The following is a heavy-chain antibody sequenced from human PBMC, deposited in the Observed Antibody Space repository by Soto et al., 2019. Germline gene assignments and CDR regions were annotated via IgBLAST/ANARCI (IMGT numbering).Heavy chain of an antibody. Sequence: QVQLQQWGAGLLKPSETLSLTCAVYGGSFSGYYWSWIRQPPGKGLEWFGEINHSGSTNYNPSLKSRVTISVDTSKNQFSLKLSSVTAADTAVYYCARSDTAMVEFDYWGQGTLVTVSS. V-gene: IGHV4-34*01. CDR3: ARSDTAMVEFDY. CDR2: INHSGST. D-gene: IGHD5-18*01. CDR1: GGSFSGYY. J-gene: IGHJ4*02.